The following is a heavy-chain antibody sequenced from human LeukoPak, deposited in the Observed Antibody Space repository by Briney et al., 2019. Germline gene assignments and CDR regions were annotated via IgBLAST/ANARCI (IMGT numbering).Heavy chain of an antibody. CDR2: TNSGGTST. Sequence: GGSLRLSCATSGFPFSDFSMSWVRQAPGKGLEWISTTNSGGTSTYYADSVKGRFTISRDNSKNTLYLQMNSLRAEDAAVYYCARIYNGGMDVWGQGTTVTVSS. V-gene: IGHV3-23*01. D-gene: IGHD5-12*01. J-gene: IGHJ6*02. CDR3: ARIYNGGMDV. CDR1: GFPFSDFS.